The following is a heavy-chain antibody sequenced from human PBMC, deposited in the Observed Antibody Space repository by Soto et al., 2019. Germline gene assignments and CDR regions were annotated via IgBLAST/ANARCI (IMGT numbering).Heavy chain of an antibody. V-gene: IGHV4-59*01. J-gene: IGHJ4*02. CDR2: IYYSGST. Sequence: ETLSLTCTVSGGSISSYYWSWIRQPPGKGLEWIGYIYYSGSTNYNPSLKSRVTISVDTSKNQFSLKLSSVTAADTAVYYCARGLNMVRGVIITWALDYWGQGTLVTVSS. D-gene: IGHD3-10*01. CDR1: GGSISSYY. CDR3: ARGLNMVRGVIITWALDY.